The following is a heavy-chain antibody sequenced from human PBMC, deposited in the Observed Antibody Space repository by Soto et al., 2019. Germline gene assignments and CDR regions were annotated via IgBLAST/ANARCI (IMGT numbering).Heavy chain of an antibody. CDR2: IKQDGSDK. Sequence: GGSLRLSCVASGFTFSTYWMSWVRLVPGTGLEWVATIKQDGSDKYYVDSAKGRFTVSRDNAKNSLDLQMNSLRGDDTAVYHCVRGCGRSSCPCYLDVWGKGTTVTVSS. D-gene: IGHD2-2*01. CDR1: GFTFSTYW. V-gene: IGHV3-7*01. J-gene: IGHJ6*03. CDR3: VRGCGRSSCPCYLDV.